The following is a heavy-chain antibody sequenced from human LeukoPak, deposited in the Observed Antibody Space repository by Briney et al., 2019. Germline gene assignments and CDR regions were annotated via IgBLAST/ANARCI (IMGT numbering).Heavy chain of an antibody. CDR1: GFTVNMNY. D-gene: IGHD2-2*01. CDR3: AKASSETNFDY. V-gene: IGHV3-66*01. J-gene: IGHJ4*02. CDR2: IYSGGDT. Sequence: GGSLRLSCADSGFTVNMNYMTWVRQAPGKGLEWISVIYSGGDTYYADSVKGRFTISRDESQNTLYLQMSSLRVEDTAIYYCAKASSETNFDYWGQGTLVTVSS.